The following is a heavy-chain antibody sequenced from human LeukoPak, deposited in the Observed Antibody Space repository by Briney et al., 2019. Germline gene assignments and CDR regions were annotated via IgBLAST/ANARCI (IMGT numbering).Heavy chain of an antibody. CDR2: INAGSSNT. Sequence: GASVKVSCKASGYTFTNYAIHWVRQAPGQRLEWMGWINAGSSNTKYSQSSQDRVTITRDTSASIAYMELRSLRFEDTAVYYCARASVSSSFVYWESAYFDYWGQGTLVTVSS. D-gene: IGHD6-6*01. CDR1: GYTFTNYA. CDR3: ARASVSSSFVYWESAYFDY. V-gene: IGHV1-3*01. J-gene: IGHJ4*02.